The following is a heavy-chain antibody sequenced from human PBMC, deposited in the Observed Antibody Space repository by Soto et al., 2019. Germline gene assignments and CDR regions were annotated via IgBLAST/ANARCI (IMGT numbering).Heavy chain of an antibody. CDR3: ARDGVEGMATSYYYYYGMDV. Sequence: KTSETLSLTCTVSGGSISSYYWSWIRQPAGKGLEWIGRIYTSGSTNYNPSLKSRVTMSVDTSKNQFSLKLSSVTAADTAVYYCARDGVEGMATSYYYYYGMDVWGQGTTVTVS. CDR2: IYTSGST. V-gene: IGHV4-4*07. D-gene: IGHD5-12*01. CDR1: GGSISSYY. J-gene: IGHJ6*02.